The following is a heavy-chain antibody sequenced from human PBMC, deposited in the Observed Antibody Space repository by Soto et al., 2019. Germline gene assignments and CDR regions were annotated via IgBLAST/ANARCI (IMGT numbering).Heavy chain of an antibody. J-gene: IGHJ5*02. V-gene: IGHV3-11*06. CDR3: VRGGGGGLFDP. CDR1: GFTFGDFY. Sequence: LRLSCAGSGFTFGDFYMSWIRQAPGKGLEWLSYISPGSRYPTYADSVKGRFTISRDNAKRSLYLQMMSLTAEDTAIYYCVRGGGGGLFDPWGQGTMVTVS. D-gene: IGHD2-15*01. CDR2: ISPGSRYP.